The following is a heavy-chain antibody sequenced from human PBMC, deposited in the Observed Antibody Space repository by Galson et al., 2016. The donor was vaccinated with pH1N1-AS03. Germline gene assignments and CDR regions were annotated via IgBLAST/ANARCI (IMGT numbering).Heavy chain of an antibody. J-gene: IGHJ4*02. V-gene: IGHV1-69*01. CDR3: AIETRKTTTGGIDF. D-gene: IGHD7-27*01. Sequence: QKFQGRVTITADESTSTAYMELSSLTSEDTAVYYCAIETRKTTTGGIDFWGQGTLVTVSS.